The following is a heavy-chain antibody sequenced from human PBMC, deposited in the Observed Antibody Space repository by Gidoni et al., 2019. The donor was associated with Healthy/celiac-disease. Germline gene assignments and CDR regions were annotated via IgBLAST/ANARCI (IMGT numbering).Heavy chain of an antibody. CDR1: GYTFTGYY. J-gene: IGHJ6*02. CDR2: INPNSGGT. CDR3: AREKNGDYSFYYYGMDV. V-gene: IGHV1-2*02. D-gene: IGHD4-17*01. Sequence: QVQLVQSGAEVTKPGASVKVSCKASGYTFTGYYMHWVRQAPGQGLEWMGWINPNSGGTNYAQKFQGRVTMTRDTSISTAYMELSRLRSDDTAVYYCAREKNGDYSFYYYGMDVWGQGTTVTVSS.